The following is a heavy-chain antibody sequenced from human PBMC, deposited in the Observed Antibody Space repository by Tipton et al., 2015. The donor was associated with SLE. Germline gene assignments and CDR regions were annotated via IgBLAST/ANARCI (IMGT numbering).Heavy chain of an antibody. CDR1: GVSLSTGGYY. CDR2: IYYSGIT. D-gene: IGHD6-13*01. Sequence: PGLVKPSETLSLTCTVSGVSLSTGGYYWGWIRQPPGKGLEWIGTIYYSGITYYNTSLKSRVTISLDTSKNQFSLKLSSVTAADTAAYYCAGHSSTWYISRNWFDPWGQGTLVTVSS. CDR3: AGHSSTWYISRNWFDP. V-gene: IGHV4-39*07. J-gene: IGHJ5*02.